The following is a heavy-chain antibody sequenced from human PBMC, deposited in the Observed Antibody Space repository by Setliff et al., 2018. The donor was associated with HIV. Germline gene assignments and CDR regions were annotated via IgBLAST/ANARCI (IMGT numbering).Heavy chain of an antibody. V-gene: IGHV1-18*01. D-gene: IGHD3-10*01. CDR1: GYTFLNSG. Sequence: ASVKVSCKSSGYTFLNSGVTWVRQAPGQGLEWMGWISAHYGSTKYAQTLQGRVTMTTDTSTNTAYMELRSLRSDDTAVYYCASSSPTTYYYGSGSPPLDYWGQGTLVTVSS. CDR2: ISAHYGST. J-gene: IGHJ4*02. CDR3: ASSSPTTYYYGSGSPPLDY.